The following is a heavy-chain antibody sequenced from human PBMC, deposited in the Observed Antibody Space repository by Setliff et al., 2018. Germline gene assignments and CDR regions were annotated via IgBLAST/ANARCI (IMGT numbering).Heavy chain of an antibody. D-gene: IGHD3-10*01. V-gene: IGHV4-39*01. Sequence: SETLSLTCTVSGGSISDNNYYWGWIRQSPGKELEWIGGISHSANKYYNPSFRSGVTIPIDMSKNQFSLKLTSVTAADTAVYFCARSLGSGSYYNSRPFYSDYWGQGTLVTVSS. CDR2: ISHSANK. CDR1: GGSISDNNYY. J-gene: IGHJ4*02. CDR3: ARSLGSGSYYNSRPFYSDY.